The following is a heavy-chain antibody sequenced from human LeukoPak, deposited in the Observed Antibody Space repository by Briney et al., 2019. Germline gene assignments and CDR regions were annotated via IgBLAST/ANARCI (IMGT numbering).Heavy chain of an antibody. CDR2: IIPIFGTA. Sequence: HRASVKVSCKASGGTFSSYAISWVRQAPGQGLEWMGGIIPIFGTANYAQKFQGRVTITADESTSTAYMELSSLRSEDTAVYYCARDRAPVVPAATQGYRILDYWGQGTLVTVSS. J-gene: IGHJ4*02. CDR1: GGTFSSYA. CDR3: ARDRAPVVPAATQGYRILDY. V-gene: IGHV1-69*13. D-gene: IGHD2-2*01.